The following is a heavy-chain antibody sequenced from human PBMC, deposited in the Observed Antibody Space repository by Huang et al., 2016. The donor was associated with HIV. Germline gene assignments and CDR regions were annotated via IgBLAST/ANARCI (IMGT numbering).Heavy chain of an antibody. D-gene: IGHD2-21*02. J-gene: IGHJ1*01. CDR1: GGTFIGYQ. V-gene: IGHV4-34*02. CDR3: ARGVRFCRGGDCFPTHFQH. CDR2: INHSGSA. Sequence: QVRLQQWGAGLLKPSETLSLTCAVYGGTFIGYQWTWIRQSPGQGLEWFGEINHSGSANYNPSIKPRVNITGNMSKNQFSLKMTSLTVADTSVYFCARGVRFCRGGDCFPTHFQHWSQG.